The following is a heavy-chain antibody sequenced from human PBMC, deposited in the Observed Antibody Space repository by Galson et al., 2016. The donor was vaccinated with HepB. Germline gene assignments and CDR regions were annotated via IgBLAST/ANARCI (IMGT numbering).Heavy chain of an antibody. Sequence: SLRLSCAASGFTFDNYTMNWLRQAPGKGLEWVSSVSHSSTYVYYADSVQGRFTISRDNAKNSLYLEMNSPRVEDTAVFYCARSLGWYFDVWGRGTPVTVSS. CDR2: VSHSSTYV. V-gene: IGHV3-21*01. D-gene: IGHD6-6*01. J-gene: IGHJ2*01. CDR3: ARSLGWYFDV. CDR1: GFTFDNYT.